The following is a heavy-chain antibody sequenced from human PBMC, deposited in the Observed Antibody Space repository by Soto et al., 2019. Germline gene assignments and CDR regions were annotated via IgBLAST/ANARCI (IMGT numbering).Heavy chain of an antibody. CDR3: AKGFGGAARTFYYYYGMGV. V-gene: IGHV3-43D*04. Sequence: GGSLRLSCAASGFTFDDYAMHWVRQAPGKGLEWVSLISWDGGSTYYADSVKGRFTISRDNSKNSLYLQMNSLRAEDTALYYCAKGFGGAARTFYYYYGMGVWGQGTTVTVSS. CDR2: ISWDGGST. J-gene: IGHJ6*02. CDR1: GFTFDDYA. D-gene: IGHD6-6*01.